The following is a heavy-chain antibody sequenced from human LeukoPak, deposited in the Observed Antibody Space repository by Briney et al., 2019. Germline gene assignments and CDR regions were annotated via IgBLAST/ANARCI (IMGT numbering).Heavy chain of an antibody. CDR2: LNPRSGAT. Sequence: ASVKVSCNASGYTFVDYYLYWVRQAPGQGLEWMGWLNPRSGATNYAQKFQARVTMTRDTSINTAYMELSRLRSDDTAVYYCARDHRRGSTGYDMPADWGQGTLVTVSS. CDR1: GYTFVDYY. V-gene: IGHV1-2*02. D-gene: IGHD5-12*01. J-gene: IGHJ4*02. CDR3: ARDHRRGSTGYDMPAD.